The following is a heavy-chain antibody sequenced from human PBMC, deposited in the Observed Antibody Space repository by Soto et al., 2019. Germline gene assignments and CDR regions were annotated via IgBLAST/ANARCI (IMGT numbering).Heavy chain of an antibody. J-gene: IGHJ6*02. CDR3: AGGQPQYYYDRSGYLGNYYYGMDV. D-gene: IGHD3-22*01. CDR2: ISSSSSYI. Sequence: EVQLVESGGGLVKPGGSLRLSCAASGFTFSSYSMNWVRQAPGNGLEWVSSISSSSSYIYYADSVKGRFTISRDNAKNSLYLQMNSLRAEDTAVYYCAGGQPQYYYDRSGYLGNYYYGMDVWGQGTTVTVSS. V-gene: IGHV3-21*01. CDR1: GFTFSSYS.